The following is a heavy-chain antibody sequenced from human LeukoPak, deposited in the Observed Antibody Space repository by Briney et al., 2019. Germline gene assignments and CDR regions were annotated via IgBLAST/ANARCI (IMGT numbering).Heavy chain of an antibody. V-gene: IGHV3-53*01. J-gene: IGHJ1*01. CDR2: IYSADST. D-gene: IGHD3-22*01. CDR3: ATVEYYDSSGSCYFQH. CDR1: GFTVSSNY. Sequence: GGSLSLSCAASGFTVSSNYMSWVRQAPGKGLELVSVIYSADSTYYADSVKGRFTISRDNSKNTLYLQMNSLRAEDTAVYYCATVEYYDSSGSCYFQHWGQGTLLTVSS.